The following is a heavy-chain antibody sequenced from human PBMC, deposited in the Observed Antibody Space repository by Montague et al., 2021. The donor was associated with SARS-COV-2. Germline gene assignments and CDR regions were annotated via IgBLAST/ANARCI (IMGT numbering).Heavy chain of an antibody. CDR3: ARVGGGRTFYY. Sequence: SETLSLTCTVSGDSVSSTTYYWAWIRQPPGKGLEYLGTICDSGSSYYXXSLKSRVAMSVYTSKNQFSLKLDSVTAADTTVYYCARVGGGRTFYYWGQGILVPASS. CDR2: ICDSGSS. D-gene: IGHD3-16*01. J-gene: IGHJ4*02. CDR1: GDSVSSTTYY. V-gene: IGHV4-39*07.